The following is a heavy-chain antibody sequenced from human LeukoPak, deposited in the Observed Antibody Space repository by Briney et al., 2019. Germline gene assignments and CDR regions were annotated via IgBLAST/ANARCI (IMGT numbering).Heavy chain of an antibody. CDR1: GGSISSYY. J-gene: IGHJ4*02. D-gene: IGHD5-18*01. Sequence: KPSETLSLTCTVSGGSISSYYCSWIRQPPGKGLEWIGYIYYSGSTNYNPSLKSRVTISVDTSKNQFSLKLSSVTAAYTAVYECARARYSYALNFDYWGQGTLVTVSS. V-gene: IGHV4-59*01. CDR2: IYYSGST. CDR3: ARARYSYALNFDY.